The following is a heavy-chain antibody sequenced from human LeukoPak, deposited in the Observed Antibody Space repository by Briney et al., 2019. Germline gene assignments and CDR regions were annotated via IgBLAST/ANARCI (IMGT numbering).Heavy chain of an antibody. Sequence: PSETLSLTCTVSGASIASSSYYWSWIRQPPGKGLELIGNIYDSDLYNPSLKSRVTISVDTSKNQFSLRLSSATAADTAMYYCARGGGYCSGGKCHTSDSWGQGTLVTVSS. J-gene: IGHJ4*02. CDR3: ARGGGYCSGGKCHTSDS. CDR2: IYDSD. CDR1: GASIASSSYY. D-gene: IGHD2-15*01. V-gene: IGHV4-39*07.